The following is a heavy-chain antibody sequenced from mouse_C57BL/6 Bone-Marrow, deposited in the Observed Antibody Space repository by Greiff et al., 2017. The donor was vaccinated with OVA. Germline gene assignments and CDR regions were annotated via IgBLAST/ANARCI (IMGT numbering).Heavy chain of an antibody. CDR2: ISNGGGST. V-gene: IGHV5-12*01. D-gene: IGHD2-5*01. CDR1: GFTFSDYY. CDR3: AIYYSNYGFAY. Sequence: EVKVVESGGGLVQPGGSLKLSCAASGFTFSDYYMYWVRQTPEKRLEWVAYISNGGGSTYYPDTVKGRFTISRDNAKNTLYLQMSRLKSEDTAMYYCAIYYSNYGFAYWGQGTLVTVSA. J-gene: IGHJ3*01.